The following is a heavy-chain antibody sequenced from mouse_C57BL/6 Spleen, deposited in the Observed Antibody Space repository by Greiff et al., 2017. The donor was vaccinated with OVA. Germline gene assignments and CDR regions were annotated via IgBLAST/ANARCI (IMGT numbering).Heavy chain of an antibody. D-gene: IGHD1-1*01. V-gene: IGHV1-64*01. CDR1: GFTFTSYW. J-gene: IGHJ4*01. Sequence: VKLQQSGAELVKPGASVKLSCTASGFTFTSYWMHWVKQRPGQGLEWIGMIHPDSGSTNYNEKFKSKATLTVDKSSSTAYMQLSSLTSEDSAVYYCESYYGSGYAMDYWGQGTSVTVSS. CDR2: IHPDSGST. CDR3: ESYYGSGYAMDY.